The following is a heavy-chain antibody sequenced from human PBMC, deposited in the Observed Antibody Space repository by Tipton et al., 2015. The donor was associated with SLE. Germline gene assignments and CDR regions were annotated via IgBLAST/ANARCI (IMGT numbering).Heavy chain of an antibody. D-gene: IGHD3-3*01. CDR1: VGSISSSGYY. V-gene: IGHV4-39*07. CDR3: AGYYDLWSGYLGF. J-gene: IGHJ4*02. Sequence: TLSLTCTVSVGSISSSGYYWALTRQPPGKGLEWIGRIYYSGSTNYSPSLKSRVTLSVDTSKNPFSLQLTSVTAADTAVYYCAGYYDLWSGYLGFWGQGTLVTVSS. CDR2: IYYSGST.